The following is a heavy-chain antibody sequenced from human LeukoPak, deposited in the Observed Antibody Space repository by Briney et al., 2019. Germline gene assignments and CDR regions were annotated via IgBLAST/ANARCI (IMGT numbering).Heavy chain of an antibody. D-gene: IGHD1-26*01. V-gene: IGHV1-46*01. CDR3: ARVVGVGATIGY. Sequence: GASVKVSCKASGYTFTSYYMHWVRQAPGQGLEWMGIINPSGGSTSYAQKFQGRVTMTRDTSTNTVYMELSSLRSEDTAVYYCARVVGVGATIGYWGQGTLVTVSS. CDR2: INPSGGST. J-gene: IGHJ4*02. CDR1: GYTFTSYY.